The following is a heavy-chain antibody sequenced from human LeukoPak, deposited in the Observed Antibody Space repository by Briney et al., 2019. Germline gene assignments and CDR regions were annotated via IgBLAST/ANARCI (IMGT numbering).Heavy chain of an antibody. CDR1: GYTFTSYG. CDR3: ARVVGDIVVVPAAPNWFDP. D-gene: IGHD2-2*01. J-gene: IGHJ5*02. Sequence: ASVKVSCKASGYTFTSYGISWVRQAPGQGLEWMGGIIPIFGTANYAQKFQGRVTITTDESTSTAYMELSSLRSEDTAVYYCARVVGDIVVVPAAPNWFDPWGQGTLVTVSS. CDR2: IIPIFGTA. V-gene: IGHV1-69*05.